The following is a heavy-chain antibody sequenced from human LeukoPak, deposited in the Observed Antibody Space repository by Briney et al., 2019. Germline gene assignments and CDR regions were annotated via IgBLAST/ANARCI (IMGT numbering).Heavy chain of an antibody. CDR3: AREVVYYDSRSFDY. CDR1: GYTFTGYY. CDR2: INPNSGGT. D-gene: IGHD3-22*01. V-gene: IGHV1-2*02. J-gene: IGHJ4*02. Sequence: ASVKVSCKASGYTFTGYYMHWVRQAPGQGLEWMGWINPNSGGTNYAQKVQGRVTMARDTSISTAYMELSRLRSDDTAVYYCAREVVYYDSRSFDYWGQGTLVTVSS.